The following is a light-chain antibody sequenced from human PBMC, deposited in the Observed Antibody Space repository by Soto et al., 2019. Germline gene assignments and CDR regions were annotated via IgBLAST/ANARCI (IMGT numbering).Light chain of an antibody. Sequence: ALRMTQSPSSLSASTGDRVTITCRASQGISSYLAWYQHKPGKAPKLLIYAASTLQSGVPSRCSGSGSGTDFTLTISCLQSEDFATYYCQQYYSYPFTFGPGTKWISN. CDR3: QQYYSYPFT. V-gene: IGKV1-8*01. CDR2: AAS. J-gene: IGKJ3*01. CDR1: QGISSY.